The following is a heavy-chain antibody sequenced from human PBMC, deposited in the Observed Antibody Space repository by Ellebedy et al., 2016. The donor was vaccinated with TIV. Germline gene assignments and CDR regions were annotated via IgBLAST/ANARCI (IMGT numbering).Heavy chain of an antibody. CDR1: GFTFSRHA. V-gene: IGHV3-33*01. CDR2: IWYDGSNK. D-gene: IGHD6-19*01. CDR3: SGDPPNSGSQLAY. Sequence: PGGSLRLSCAASGFTFSRHAMHWVRQAPAKGRDWEGFIWYDGSNKDYADAVKGRFTISRDNSKNTLYLQMNSLRVEDTAVYYCSGDPPNSGSQLAYWGQGALVTVSS. J-gene: IGHJ4*02.